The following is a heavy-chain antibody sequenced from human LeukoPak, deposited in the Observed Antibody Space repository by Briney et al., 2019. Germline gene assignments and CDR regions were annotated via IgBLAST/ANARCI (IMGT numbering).Heavy chain of an antibody. J-gene: IGHJ5*02. V-gene: IGHV4-4*07. CDR3: ARVNRVVVVAATDWFDP. D-gene: IGHD2-15*01. CDR2: IYTSGST. Sequence: SETLSLTCTVSGGSISSYYWSWIRQPAGKGLEWIGRIYTSGSTNYNPSLKSRVTMSVDTSKNQFSLKLSSVTAADTAVYYCARVNRVVVVAATDWFDPWGQGTLVTVSS. CDR1: GGSISSYY.